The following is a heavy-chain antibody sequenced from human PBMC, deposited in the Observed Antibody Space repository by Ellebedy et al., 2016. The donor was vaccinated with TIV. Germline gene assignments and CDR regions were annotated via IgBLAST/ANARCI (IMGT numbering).Heavy chain of an antibody. CDR2: ITESGGNT. D-gene: IGHD4-23*01. V-gene: IGHV3-23*01. Sequence: PGGSLRLSCAASGLTFSSHAMSLVRQAPGKGLEWVSSITESGGNTYYADSVKGRFTISSDNSKDTLYLQMNSLTAEDTAIYYCARDPVGVGPAFDVWGQGTMVTVSS. CDR3: ARDPVGVGPAFDV. CDR1: GLTFSSHA. J-gene: IGHJ3*01.